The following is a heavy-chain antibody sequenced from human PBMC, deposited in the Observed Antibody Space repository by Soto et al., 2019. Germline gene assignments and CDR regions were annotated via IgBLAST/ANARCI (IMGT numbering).Heavy chain of an antibody. J-gene: IGHJ4*02. CDR3: ARYPRRIAAASGGYFDY. V-gene: IGHV3-30-3*01. Sequence: QVQLVASGGGVVQPGRSLRLSCAASGFTFSSYAMHWVCQAPGKGLEWVAVISYDGSNKYYAASVKGRFTISRDNSKDTMYLQMNSLRVEDTAVYYCARYPRRIAAASGGYFDYWGQGTLVTVSS. CDR2: ISYDGSNK. D-gene: IGHD6-13*01. CDR1: GFTFSSYA.